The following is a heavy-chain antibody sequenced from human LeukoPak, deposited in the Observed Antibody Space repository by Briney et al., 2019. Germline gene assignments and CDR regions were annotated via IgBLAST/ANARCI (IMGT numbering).Heavy chain of an antibody. CDR2: IIPIFGTA. D-gene: IGHD4-11*01. CDR3: ARSSRDYSPLGDWFDP. CDR1: GGTFSSYA. Sequence: SVTVSCKASGGTFSSYAISWVRQAPGQGLEWMGGIIPIFGTANYAQKFQGRVTITADESTSTAYMELSSLRSEDTAVYYCARSSRDYSPLGDWFDPWGQGTLVTVSS. J-gene: IGHJ5*02. V-gene: IGHV1-69*01.